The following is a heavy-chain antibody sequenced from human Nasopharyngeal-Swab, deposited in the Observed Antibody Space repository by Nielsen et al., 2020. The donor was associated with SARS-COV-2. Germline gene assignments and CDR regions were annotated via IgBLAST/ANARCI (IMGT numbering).Heavy chain of an antibody. J-gene: IGHJ4*02. Sequence: SETLSLTCTVSGGSVSSGSYYWSWIRQPPGKGLEWIGYIYYSGSTNYNPSLKSPVTISVDTSKNQFSLKLSSVTAADTAVYYCARGGYSSGWVVYWGQGTLVTVSS. D-gene: IGHD6-19*01. V-gene: IGHV4-61*01. CDR3: ARGGYSSGWVVY. CDR2: IYYSGST. CDR1: GGSVSSGSYY.